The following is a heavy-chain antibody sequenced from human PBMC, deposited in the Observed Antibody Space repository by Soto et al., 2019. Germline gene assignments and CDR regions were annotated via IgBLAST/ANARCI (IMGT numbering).Heavy chain of an antibody. D-gene: IGHD3-3*01. V-gene: IGHV3-33*01. CDR1: GFTFSSYG. Sequence: GGSLRLSCAASGFTFSSYGMHWVRQAPGKGLEWVAVIWYDGSNKYYADSVKGRFTISRDNSKNTLYLQMNSLRAEDTAVYYCARARTHYDFWSELDYWGQGTLVTVSS. CDR2: IWYDGSNK. CDR3: ARARTHYDFWSELDY. J-gene: IGHJ4*02.